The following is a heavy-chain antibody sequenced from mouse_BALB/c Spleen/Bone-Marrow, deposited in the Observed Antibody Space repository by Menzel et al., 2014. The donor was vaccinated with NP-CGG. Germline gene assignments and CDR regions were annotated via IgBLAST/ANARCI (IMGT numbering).Heavy chain of an antibody. Sequence: QVHVKQSGAELVKPGASVKLSCKASGYTFTSYWMHWVKQRPGQGLEWIGEINPSNGRTNYNEKFKSKATLTVDKSSSTAYMQLSSLTSEDSAVYYCARSYYRYDVIVYWGQGTLVTVSA. D-gene: IGHD2-14*01. CDR2: INPSNGRT. CDR3: ARSYYRYDVIVY. V-gene: IGHV1S81*02. J-gene: IGHJ3*01. CDR1: GYTFTSYW.